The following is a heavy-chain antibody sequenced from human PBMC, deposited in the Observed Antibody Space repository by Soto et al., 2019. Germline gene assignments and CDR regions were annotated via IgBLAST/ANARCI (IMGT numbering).Heavy chain of an antibody. Sequence: PGGSLRLSCAASGFTFSSYSMNWGRQAPGKGLEWVSSISSSSYIYYADSVKGRFTISRDNAKNSLYLQMNSLRAEDTAVYYCARDAENYDILTGFYYYMDVWGKGTTVTVSS. D-gene: IGHD3-9*01. V-gene: IGHV3-21*01. CDR2: ISSSSYI. J-gene: IGHJ6*03. CDR1: GFTFSSYS. CDR3: ARDAENYDILTGFYYYMDV.